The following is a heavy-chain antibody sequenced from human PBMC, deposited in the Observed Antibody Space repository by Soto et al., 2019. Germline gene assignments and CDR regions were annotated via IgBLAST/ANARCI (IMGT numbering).Heavy chain of an antibody. CDR2: IYPGDSDT. Sequence: GESLKISCKGSGYSFTSYCIGWVRQIPGKGLEWMGIIYPGDSDTRYSPSFQGQVTISADKSISHAYLPRSSVQASGTAMYYWSRIAMVRVPLDAFDFWGEGTMVTVSS. V-gene: IGHV5-51*01. CDR1: GYSFTSYC. D-gene: IGHD3-10*01. J-gene: IGHJ3*01. CDR3: SRIAMVRVPLDAFDF.